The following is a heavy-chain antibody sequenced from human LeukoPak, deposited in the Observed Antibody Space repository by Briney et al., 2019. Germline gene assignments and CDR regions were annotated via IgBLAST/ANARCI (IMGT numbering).Heavy chain of an antibody. CDR2: IYYSGST. Sequence: SETLSLTCTVSGDFISGYYWGWIRQPPGKGLEWIGSIYYSGSTYYNPSLKSRVTISVDTSKNQFSLKLSSVTAADTAVYYCARHFTYYYGSEVDYWGQGTLVTVSS. CDR3: ARHFTYYYGSEVDY. J-gene: IGHJ4*02. CDR1: GDFISGYY. V-gene: IGHV4-39*01. D-gene: IGHD3-10*01.